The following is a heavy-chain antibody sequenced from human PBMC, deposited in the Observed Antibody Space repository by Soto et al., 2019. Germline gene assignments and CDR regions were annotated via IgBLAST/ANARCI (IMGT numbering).Heavy chain of an antibody. V-gene: IGHV4-34*01. CDR1: GGSFSGYY. J-gene: IGHJ6*03. D-gene: IGHD3-22*01. CDR2: INHSGST. Sequence: PSETLSLTCAVYGGSFSGYYWSWIRQPPGKGLEWIGEINHSGSTNYNPSLKSRVTISVDTSKNQFSLKLSSVTAADTAVYYCARDFYEGYYYMDVWGKGTTVTVSS. CDR3: ARDFYEGYYYMDV.